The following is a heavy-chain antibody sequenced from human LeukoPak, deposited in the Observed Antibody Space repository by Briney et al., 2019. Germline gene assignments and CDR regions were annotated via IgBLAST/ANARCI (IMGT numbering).Heavy chain of an antibody. CDR3: ASRPIAAAGMD. V-gene: IGHV4-34*01. CDR2: INHSGST. D-gene: IGHD6-13*01. J-gene: IGHJ4*02. CDR1: GGSFRGYY. Sequence: SETLSLTCAAYGGSFRGYYWSWIRQPPGKGLEWIGEINHSGSTNYNPSLKSRVTISVDTSKNQFSLKLSSVTAADTAVYYCASRPIAAAGMDWGQGTLVTVSS.